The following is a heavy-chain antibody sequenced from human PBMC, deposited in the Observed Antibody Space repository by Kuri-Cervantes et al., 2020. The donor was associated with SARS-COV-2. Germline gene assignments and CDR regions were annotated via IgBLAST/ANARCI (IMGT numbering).Heavy chain of an antibody. CDR2: IGTAGDT. CDR1: GFTFSSYD. D-gene: IGHD1-7*01. V-gene: IGHV3-13*04. J-gene: IGHJ4*02. CDR3: ARDLTGTTV. Sequence: GESLKISCATSGFTFSSYDMHWVRQATGKGLEWVSAIGTAGDTYYPDSVKGRFTISRDNAKNSLFLQMNSLGAEDTAVYYCARDLTGTTVWGQGTLVTVSS.